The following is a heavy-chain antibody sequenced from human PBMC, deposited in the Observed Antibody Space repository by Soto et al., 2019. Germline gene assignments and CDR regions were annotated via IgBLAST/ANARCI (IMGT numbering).Heavy chain of an antibody. CDR1: GFTFSSYE. V-gene: IGHV3-48*03. CDR2: ISSSGSTI. J-gene: IGHJ6*02. Sequence: EVQLVESGGGLVQPGGSLRLSCAASGFTFSSYEMNWVRQAPGKGLEWVSYISSSGSTIYYADSVKGRLTISRDNAKNSLYLQMNSLRAKDTAVYYCAREKQLVNYGMDVWGQGTTVTVSS. D-gene: IGHD6-6*01. CDR3: AREKQLVNYGMDV.